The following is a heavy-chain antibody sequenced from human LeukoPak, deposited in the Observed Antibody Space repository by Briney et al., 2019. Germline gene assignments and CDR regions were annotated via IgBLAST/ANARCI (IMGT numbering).Heavy chain of an antibody. J-gene: IGHJ4*02. V-gene: IGHV4-4*07. CDR2: IYSTGST. Sequence: SETLSLTCTVSSDSIRSFYWTWIRQPAGKGLEWIGRIYSTGSTNYNPSLKSWVTMSVDTSKNQFSLRLRSVTAADTAVYYCARQIASAGTAGLDFWGQGALVTVSS. D-gene: IGHD6-13*01. CDR3: ARQIASAGTAGLDF. CDR1: SDSIRSFY.